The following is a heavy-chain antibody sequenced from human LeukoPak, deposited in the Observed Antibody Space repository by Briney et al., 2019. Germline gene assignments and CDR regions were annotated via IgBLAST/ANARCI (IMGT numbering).Heavy chain of an antibody. CDR1: GFTFDDYT. CDR2: ISWDGGST. D-gene: IGHD6-13*01. J-gene: IGHJ4*02. Sequence: GGSLILSCAASGFTFDDYTMHWVRQAPGKGLEWVSLISWDGGSTYYADSVKGRFTISRDNSKNSLYLQMNSLRTEDTALYYCAKGGSHWYDYWGQGTLVTVSS. CDR3: AKGGSHWYDY. V-gene: IGHV3-43*01.